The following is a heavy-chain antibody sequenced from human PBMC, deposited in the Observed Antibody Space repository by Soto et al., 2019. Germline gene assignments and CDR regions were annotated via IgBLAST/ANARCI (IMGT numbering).Heavy chain of an antibody. CDR3: VTRGWKWLYDAFDI. J-gene: IGHJ3*02. D-gene: IGHD2-15*01. CDR1: GYTFTSYA. V-gene: IGHV1-3*01. CDR2: INAGNGNT. Sequence: ASVKVSCKASGYTFTSYAMHWVRQAPGQRLEWMGWINAGNGNTKYSQKFQGRVTITRDTSASTAYMELSSLRSEDTAVYYCVTRGWKWLYDAFDIWGKGTMVTVSS.